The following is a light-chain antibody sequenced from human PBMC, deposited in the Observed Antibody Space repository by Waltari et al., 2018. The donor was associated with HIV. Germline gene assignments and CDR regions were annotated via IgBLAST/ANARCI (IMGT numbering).Light chain of an antibody. CDR1: QSVSSRY. CDR3: QQRSDWPPIT. J-gene: IGKJ4*01. V-gene: IGKV3D-20*02. CDR2: DAS. Sequence: EIVLTQSPGTLSSSPGKRATLSCRASQSVSSRYLAWYQQKPGQAPRVLIYDASKRAAGVPARFSGSGSGTDFTLTISSLEPEDFAVYYCQQRSDWPPITFGGGTKVEIK.